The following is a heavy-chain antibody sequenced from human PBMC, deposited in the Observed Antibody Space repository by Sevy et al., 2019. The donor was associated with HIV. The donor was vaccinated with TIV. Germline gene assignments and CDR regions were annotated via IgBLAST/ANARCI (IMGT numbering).Heavy chain of an antibody. CDR2: IYPGDSDT. Sequence: GESLKISCKGSGYSFTSYWIGWVRQMPGKGLEWMGIIYPGDSDTRYSPSFQGQVTISADKSISTAYLQWSSLKASETAMYYCAREDHYPLGYGSGSGHAFVIWGQGTMVTVSS. D-gene: IGHD3-10*01. V-gene: IGHV5-51*01. CDR1: GYSFTSYW. CDR3: AREDHYPLGYGSGSGHAFVI. J-gene: IGHJ3*02.